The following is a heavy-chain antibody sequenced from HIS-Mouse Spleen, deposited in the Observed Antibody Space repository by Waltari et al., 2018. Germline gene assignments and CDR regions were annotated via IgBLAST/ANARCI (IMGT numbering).Heavy chain of an antibody. Sequence: QLQLQESGPGLVKPSETLSLTCTVSGGSSSSSSYYWGWIRQPPGKGLEWIGSIYYSWRTYYNPSLKSRVTISVDTSKNQFSLKLSSVTAADTAVYYCAREIPYSSSWYDWYFDLWGRGTLVTVSS. D-gene: IGHD6-13*01. CDR2: IYYSWRT. CDR3: AREIPYSSSWYDWYFDL. CDR1: GGSSSSSSYY. J-gene: IGHJ2*01. V-gene: IGHV4-39*07.